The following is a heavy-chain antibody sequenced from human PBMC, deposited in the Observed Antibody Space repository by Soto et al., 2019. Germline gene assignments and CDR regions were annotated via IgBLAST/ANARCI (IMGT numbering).Heavy chain of an antibody. CDR1: GFTFSNYG. V-gene: IGHV3-33*01. Sequence: QVQLVESGGGVVQPGRSLRLSCAASGFTFSNYGMHWVRQAPGKGLEWVAVIWFDGTKKYYADSLKGRLTISRDNSKDTLYLQMANLRAEDTAVYFCARDRTVTPGVYYFDYWGQGTLVTVSS. D-gene: IGHD4-17*01. CDR2: IWFDGTKK. CDR3: ARDRTVTPGVYYFDY. J-gene: IGHJ4*02.